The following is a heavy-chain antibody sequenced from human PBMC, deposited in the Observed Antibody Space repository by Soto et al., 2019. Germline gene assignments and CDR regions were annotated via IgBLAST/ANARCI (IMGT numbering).Heavy chain of an antibody. CDR2: TKSKTDGGTT. V-gene: IGHV3-15*01. D-gene: IGHD4-17*01. J-gene: IGHJ6*02. CDR3: TTEERYGDYLKYYYGMDA. Sequence: EVQLVESGGGLVKPGGSLRLSCAASGFTFSNAWMSWVRQAPGKGLEWVGRTKSKTDGGTTVYAAPVKGRFTISRDDSKTTLYLLMNSLQTEDTAVYYCTTEERYGDYLKYYYGMDAWGQGTTVTVSS. CDR1: GFTFSNAW.